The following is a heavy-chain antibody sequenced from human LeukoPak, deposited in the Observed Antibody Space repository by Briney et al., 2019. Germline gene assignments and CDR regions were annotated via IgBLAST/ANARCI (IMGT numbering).Heavy chain of an antibody. D-gene: IGHD3-10*01. J-gene: IGHJ4*02. CDR3: ARAKYGSGSYYFDY. CDR1: GFTFSSYG. V-gene: IGHV3-23*01. Sequence: GGSLRLSCAASGFTFSSYGMSWVRQAPGKGLEWVSAISGSGGSTYYADSVKGRFTISRDNAKNSLYLQMNSLRAEDTALYYCARAKYGSGSYYFDYWGQGTLVTVSS. CDR2: ISGSGGST.